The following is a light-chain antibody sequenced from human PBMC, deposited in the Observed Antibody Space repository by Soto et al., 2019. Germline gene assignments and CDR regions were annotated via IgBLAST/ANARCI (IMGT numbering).Light chain of an antibody. V-gene: IGLV2-14*01. Sequence: QSVLTQPASVSGSPGQAITISCTGTSSDVCAYNYVSLYQQHPGKASKLMIYEESNRPTGVSQRICGAKYDNTASLTISGLQAEDEAEYYCSSYTGSSTGAVFGSGPKATV. CDR3: SSYTGSSTGAV. J-gene: IGLJ1*01. CDR1: SSDVCAYNY. CDR2: EES.